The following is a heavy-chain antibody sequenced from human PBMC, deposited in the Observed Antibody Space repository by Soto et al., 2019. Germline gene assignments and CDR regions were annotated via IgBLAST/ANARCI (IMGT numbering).Heavy chain of an antibody. V-gene: IGHV1-8*01. Sequence: ASVKVSCKASGYTFTSHDINWVRQATGQGLEWMGWMNPNSGNTIYAQKFQGRVTMTEDTSTDTAYMELSSLRSEDTAVYYCATDEYYGSGSYYLLANWGEGTLVTVSS. CDR2: MNPNSGNT. CDR3: ATDEYYGSGSYYLLAN. J-gene: IGHJ4*02. CDR1: GYTFTSHD. D-gene: IGHD3-10*01.